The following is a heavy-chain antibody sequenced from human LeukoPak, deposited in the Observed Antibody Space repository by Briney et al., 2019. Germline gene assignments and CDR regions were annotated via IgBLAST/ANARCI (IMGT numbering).Heavy chain of an antibody. CDR3: AKSRTYSSSSGGDY. D-gene: IGHD6-6*01. V-gene: IGHV3-30*18. J-gene: IGHJ4*02. Sequence: GGSLRLSCSASGFTFTSYCFHWVRQAPRKGLEWVAAISYDGGEKYYEEAVKGRFTITRDDSKNTVYLQMNSMRVADTALYYCAKSRTYSSSSGGDYWGQGNLVSVSS. CDR1: GFTFTSYC. CDR2: ISYDGGEK.